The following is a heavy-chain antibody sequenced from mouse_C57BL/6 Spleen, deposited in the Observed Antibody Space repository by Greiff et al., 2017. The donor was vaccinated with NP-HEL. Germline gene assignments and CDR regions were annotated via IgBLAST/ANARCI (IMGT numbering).Heavy chain of an antibody. Sequence: QVQLQQSGAELVKPGASVKISCKASGYTFTSYWMHWVKQRPGQGLEWIGNINPSNGGTNYNEKFKSKATLTVDKSSSTAYMQLSSLTSEDSAVYYCARSSGKGAMDYWGQGTSVTVSS. V-gene: IGHV1-53*01. CDR3: ARSSGKGAMDY. J-gene: IGHJ4*01. CDR2: INPSNGGT. CDR1: GYTFTSYW. D-gene: IGHD1-3*01.